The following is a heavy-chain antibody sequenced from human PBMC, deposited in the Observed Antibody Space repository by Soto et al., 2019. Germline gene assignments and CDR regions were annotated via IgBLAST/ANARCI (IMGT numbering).Heavy chain of an antibody. Sequence: QVQLVQSGAEVKKPGSSVTVSCKASGGTFSSYTISWVRQAPGQGLEWMGGIIPIFGTANYAQKFQGRVTITSDESTSTSYMELSSLRSEDTAVYHSARGKYRWLELCYFDLWGRGTLVTVSS. CDR1: GGTFSSYT. V-gene: IGHV1-69*05. CDR2: IIPIFGTA. CDR3: ARGKYRWLELCYFDL. D-gene: IGHD5-12*01. J-gene: IGHJ2*01.